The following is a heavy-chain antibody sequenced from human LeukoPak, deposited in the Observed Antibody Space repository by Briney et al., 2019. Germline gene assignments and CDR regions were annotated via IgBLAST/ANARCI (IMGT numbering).Heavy chain of an antibody. CDR2: FDPEDGET. CDR3: ATALYGSGSYYVGY. D-gene: IGHD3-10*01. Sequence: ASVKVSCKVSGYTLTELSMHWVRQAPGKGLEWMRGFDPEDGETIYAQKFQGRVTMTEDTSTGTAYMELSSLRSEDTAVYYCATALYGSGSYYVGYWGQGTLVTVSS. J-gene: IGHJ4*02. CDR1: GYTLTELS. V-gene: IGHV1-24*01.